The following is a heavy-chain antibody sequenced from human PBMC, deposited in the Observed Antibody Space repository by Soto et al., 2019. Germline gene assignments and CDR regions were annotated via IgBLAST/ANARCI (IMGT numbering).Heavy chain of an antibody. D-gene: IGHD5-12*01. CDR2: IHSGST. CDR1: GGSISSDY. CDR3: ARIHGPSGNYDLDY. V-gene: IGHV4-59*01. Sequence: SETLSLTCTVSGGSISSDYLNWIRQPPGKGLEWIGYIHSGSTTYSASLRSRVTISVDTSKNQVVLTMTNVDPVDTATYYCARIHGPSGNYDLDYWGQGTLVTVSS. J-gene: IGHJ4*02.